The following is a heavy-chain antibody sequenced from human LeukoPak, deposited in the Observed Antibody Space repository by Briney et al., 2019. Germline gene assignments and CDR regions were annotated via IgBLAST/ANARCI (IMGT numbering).Heavy chain of an antibody. V-gene: IGHV1-2*02. D-gene: IGHD1-26*01. CDR3: ARAYWEERPMFVP. Sequence: GASVKVSCKTSLYTFTNYDITCARQAPGQGLEWMGWINPNGGGTHYAQDFQGRVTMTRNTSISTAHLELSSLTYDDTALYFCARAYWEERPMFVPLGQRTLVIVSS. J-gene: IGHJ5*02. CDR2: INPNGGGT. CDR1: LYTFTNYD.